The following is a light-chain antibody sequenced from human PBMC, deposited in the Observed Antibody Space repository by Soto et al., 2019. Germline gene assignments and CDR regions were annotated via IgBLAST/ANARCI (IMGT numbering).Light chain of an antibody. CDR2: GAS. CDR1: QSVSNK. J-gene: IGKJ4*01. CDR3: QQYHKWPLT. Sequence: EIVITQFPATLSVSPGERVTLSCRASQSVSNKLAWYQQKIGRSPSILIYGASTRDTGIAARFSGSGSGTEFTLTISRLQSEDFAVYFCQQYHKWPLTFGGGTKVDIK. V-gene: IGKV3-15*01.